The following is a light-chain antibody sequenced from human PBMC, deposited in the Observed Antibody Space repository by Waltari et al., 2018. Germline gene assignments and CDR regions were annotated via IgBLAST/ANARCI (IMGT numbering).Light chain of an antibody. CDR3: TSYTSTSPNWV. J-gene: IGLJ3*02. CDR1: SSAIGLSKY. CDR2: DVS. V-gene: IGLV2-14*01. Sequence: QSALTQPASVSGSPGQSIPISCSGTSSAIGLSKYVSWYHHHPGKAPRLLLYDVSNRPSGVSSRFSASKTGSTASLTISGLQAEDEATYYCTSYTSTSPNWVFGGGTKLTVL.